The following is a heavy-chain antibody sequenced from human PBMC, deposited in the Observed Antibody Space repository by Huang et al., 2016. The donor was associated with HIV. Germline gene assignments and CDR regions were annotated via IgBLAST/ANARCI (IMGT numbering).Heavy chain of an antibody. Sequence: QIQLVQSGPEVKKPGASVKVSCKASGYTFSIYGISWVRQAPGQGPEWMGWVSDYSGYTNYSQKFQGSVTMTADTSASTAYRDLRSLTSDDTAVYYCARVPSDHFSDYWGQGTLVTVSS. V-gene: IGHV1-18*01. J-gene: IGHJ4*02. CDR1: GYTFSIYG. CDR3: ARVPSDHFSDY. CDR2: VSDYSGYT.